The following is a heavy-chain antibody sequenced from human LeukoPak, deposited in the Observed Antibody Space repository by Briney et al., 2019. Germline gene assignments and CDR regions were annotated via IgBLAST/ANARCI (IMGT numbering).Heavy chain of an antibody. CDR3: GKVDNWKYAHHDF. D-gene: IGHD1-1*01. CDR2: LSASGGDT. CDR1: GFTFSDYG. V-gene: IGHV3-23*01. J-gene: IGHJ4*02. Sequence: GGSLRLSCAASGFTFSDYGMSWVRQAPGKGLEWVSTLSASGGDTYYADSVKGRFTISRDNSKYTLSLQMNSLRDDDTAVYYCGKVDNWKYAHHDFWGQGTLVTVSS.